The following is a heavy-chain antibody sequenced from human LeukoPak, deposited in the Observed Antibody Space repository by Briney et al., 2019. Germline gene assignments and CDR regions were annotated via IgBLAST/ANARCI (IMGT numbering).Heavy chain of an antibody. J-gene: IGHJ5*02. CDR3: AREDGSYGSNWFDP. D-gene: IGHD5-18*01. Sequence: GASVKLSCKASGYTFTSYGISWVRQAPGQGLEWMGWISAYNGNTNYAQKHQRRVTMTTDTSTRTAYMELRSLRSDDTAVYYCAREDGSYGSNWFDPWGRGTLVSVSS. V-gene: IGHV1-18*01. CDR1: GYTFTSYG. CDR2: ISAYNGNT.